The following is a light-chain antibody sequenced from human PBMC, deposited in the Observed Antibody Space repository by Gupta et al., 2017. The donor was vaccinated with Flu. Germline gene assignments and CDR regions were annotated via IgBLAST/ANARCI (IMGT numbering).Light chain of an antibody. CDR3: QQYYSYPPIT. Sequence: AIRMTQSPSSFSASTGDRVTITCRASQGISVYLAWYQQKPGKAPKLLIYAASTLQSGVPSRFSGSGSGTDXTLTISXLQSEDFATYYCQQYYSYPPITFGXGTKVDIK. CDR2: AAS. J-gene: IGKJ3*01. CDR1: QGISVY. V-gene: IGKV1-8*01.